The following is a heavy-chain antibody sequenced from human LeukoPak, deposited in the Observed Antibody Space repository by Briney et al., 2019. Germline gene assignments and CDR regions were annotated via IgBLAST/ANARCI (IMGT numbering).Heavy chain of an antibody. CDR1: GGSISSYY. V-gene: IGHV4-59*01. D-gene: IGHD3-16*01. Sequence: SETLSLTCTVSGGSISSYYWSWVRQPPGKGLEWIGDMYYSGSTNYNPSLKSRCPISVDTSKNQFSLKRSSLTAADTPVYYCARGAPYYYYMDVWGKGTTVTVSS. J-gene: IGHJ6*03. CDR3: ARGAPYYYYMDV. CDR2: MYYSGST.